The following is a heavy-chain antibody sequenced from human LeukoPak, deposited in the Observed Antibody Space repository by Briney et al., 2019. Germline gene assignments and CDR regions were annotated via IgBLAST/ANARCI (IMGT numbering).Heavy chain of an antibody. Sequence: SETLSLTCAVYGGSFSGYYWSWIRQPPGKGLEWIGEINHSGSTNYNPSLKSRVTISVDTSKNQFSLKLSSVTAADTAVYYCASKNLRSLGLYYFDYWGQGTLVTVSS. J-gene: IGHJ4*02. V-gene: IGHV4-34*01. D-gene: IGHD3/OR15-3a*01. CDR3: ASKNLRSLGLYYFDY. CDR2: INHSGST. CDR1: GGSFSGYY.